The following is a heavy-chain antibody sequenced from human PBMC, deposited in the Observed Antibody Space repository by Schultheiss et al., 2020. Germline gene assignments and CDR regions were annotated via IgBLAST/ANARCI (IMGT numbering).Heavy chain of an antibody. J-gene: IGHJ4*02. Sequence: SVKVSCKASGGTFSSYAISWVRQAPGQGLEWMGGIIPIFGTANYAQKFQGRVTITADESTSTAYMELSSLRSEDTAVYYCARYVSVGSGSYEEDYFDYWGQGTLVTVSS. V-gene: IGHV1-69*13. CDR1: GGTFSSYA. CDR3: ARYVSVGSGSYEEDYFDY. CDR2: IIPIFGTA. D-gene: IGHD3-10*01.